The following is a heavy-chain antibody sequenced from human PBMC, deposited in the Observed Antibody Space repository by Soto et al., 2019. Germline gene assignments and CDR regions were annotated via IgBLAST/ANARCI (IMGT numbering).Heavy chain of an antibody. D-gene: IGHD6-13*01. J-gene: IGHJ4*02. CDR1: GGSFSGYY. V-gene: IGHV4-34*01. Sequence: PSETLSLTCAVYGGSFSGYYWSWIRQPPGKGLEWIGEINHSGSTNYNPSLKSRVTISVDTSKNQFSLKLSSVTAADTAVYYCARGSRIAYWGQGTLVTVSS. CDR2: INHSGST. CDR3: ARGSRIAY.